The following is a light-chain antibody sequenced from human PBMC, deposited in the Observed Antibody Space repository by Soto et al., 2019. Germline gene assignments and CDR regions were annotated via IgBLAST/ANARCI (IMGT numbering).Light chain of an antibody. Sequence: QSVLAQSPSVSAAPGQRVTISCSGSSSNIPYQFVSWYKQFPGMAPTLLIYDNSRRPSGVPDRFSATKSGPSATLDIAGLQTADEAVYYCASWDSDQDGFVFGPGTTLTVL. J-gene: IGLJ1*01. CDR1: SSNIPYQF. CDR3: ASWDSDQDGFV. CDR2: DNS. V-gene: IGLV1-51*01.